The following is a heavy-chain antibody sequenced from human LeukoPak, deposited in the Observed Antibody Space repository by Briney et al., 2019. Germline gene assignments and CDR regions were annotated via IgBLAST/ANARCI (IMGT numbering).Heavy chain of an antibody. CDR1: GFTISSYS. CDR3: ARLVPAASGGYYFDY. Sequence: GGSLRLSCAASGFTISSYSMNWVRQAPGKGLEWVSSISSSSSYIYYADSVKGRFTISRDNAKNSLYLQMNSLRAEDTAVYYCARLVPAASGGYYFDYWGQGTLVTVSS. D-gene: IGHD2-2*01. CDR2: ISSSSSYI. V-gene: IGHV3-21*01. J-gene: IGHJ4*02.